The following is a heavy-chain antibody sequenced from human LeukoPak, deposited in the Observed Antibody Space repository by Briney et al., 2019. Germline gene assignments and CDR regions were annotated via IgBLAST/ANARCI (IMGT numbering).Heavy chain of an antibody. V-gene: IGHV3-43*02. D-gene: IGHD1-26*01. CDR1: GLITDDYA. CDR3: VRESERSGWFDH. CDR2: SSGDGGST. Sequence: QPGGSLRLSCAAPGLITDDYAIHWVRQAPGKGLEWVSLSSGDGGSTFYADSVRGRFTISRDNSKNSLSLQMSSLRSEDTALYFCVRESERSGWFDHWGQGTLVTVSS. J-gene: IGHJ5*02.